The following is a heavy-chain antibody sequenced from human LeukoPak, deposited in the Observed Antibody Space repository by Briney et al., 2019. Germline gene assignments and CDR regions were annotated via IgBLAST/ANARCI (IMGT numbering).Heavy chain of an antibody. CDR3: AMNSENYLNFDY. J-gene: IGHJ4*02. Sequence: SETLSLTCTVSGGSISSYYWSWIRQPAGKGLEWIGRIYTSGSPNYNPSLKSRVTMSVDTSKNQFSLKLTSVTAADTAVYYCAMNSENYLNFDYWGQGTLVTVSS. D-gene: IGHD1-26*01. CDR2: IYTSGSP. V-gene: IGHV4-4*07. CDR1: GGSISSYY.